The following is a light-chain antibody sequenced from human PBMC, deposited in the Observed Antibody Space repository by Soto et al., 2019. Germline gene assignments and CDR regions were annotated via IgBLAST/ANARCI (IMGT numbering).Light chain of an antibody. CDR2: SAT. Sequence: EIVLTQSPATLSLSPGETATLSCRASESVLSSQLAWYQQKRGQAPRLVFHSATTRANAFPTKFRGRGSGTDFTLTISSLQSEDFAIYYCQVYGIWPRTFGQGSKLEI. J-gene: IGKJ1*01. V-gene: IGKV3-15*01. CDR1: ESVLSSQ. CDR3: QVYGIWPRT.